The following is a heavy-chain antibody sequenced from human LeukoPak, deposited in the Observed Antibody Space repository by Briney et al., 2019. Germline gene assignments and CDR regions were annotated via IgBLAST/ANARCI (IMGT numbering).Heavy chain of an antibody. V-gene: IGHV4-30-2*01. CDR3: ARERGAFDI. D-gene: IGHD3-10*01. Sequence: SETLSLTCAVSGGSISSGGYSWSWIRQPPGKGLEWIGYIYHSGSTYYNPSLKSRVTISVDRSKNQFSLKLSSVTAADTAVYHCARERGAFDIWGQGTMVTVSS. CDR2: IYHSGST. J-gene: IGHJ3*02. CDR1: GGSISSGGYS.